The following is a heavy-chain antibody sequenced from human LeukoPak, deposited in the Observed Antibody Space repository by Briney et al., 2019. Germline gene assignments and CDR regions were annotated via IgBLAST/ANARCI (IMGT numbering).Heavy chain of an antibody. D-gene: IGHD2/OR15-2a*01. CDR2: ISSSGSTT. CDR1: GFTFSSNN. Sequence: GGSLRLSCAASGFTFSSNNMNWVRQAPGKGLEWVSYISSSGSTTYYADSVKGRFTISRDNAKNPLYLQMNSLRDEDTALYYCTRGNRGDYWGQGTLVTVSS. V-gene: IGHV3-48*02. J-gene: IGHJ4*02. CDR3: TRGNRGDY.